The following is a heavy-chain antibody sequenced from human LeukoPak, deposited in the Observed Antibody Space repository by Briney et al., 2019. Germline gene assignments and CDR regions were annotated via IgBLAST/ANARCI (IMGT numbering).Heavy chain of an antibody. Sequence: GGSLRLSCAASGFTFSGYYMTWIRQAPGKGLEWLSYISSSGSDIYYADSVKGRFTISRDNAKNSLYLQMNSLGAEDTAVYYCASRIFRLGMDVWGQGTTVTVSS. CDR3: ASRIFRLGMDV. V-gene: IGHV3-11*01. CDR1: GFTFSGYY. J-gene: IGHJ6*02. CDR2: ISSSGSDI.